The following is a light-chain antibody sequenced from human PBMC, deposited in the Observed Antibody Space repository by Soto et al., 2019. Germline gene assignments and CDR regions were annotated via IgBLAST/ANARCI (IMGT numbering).Light chain of an antibody. CDR2: AAS. J-gene: IGKJ1*01. CDR3: QQYGSSPGT. V-gene: IGKV3-20*01. CDR1: QSVTNSY. Sequence: EIVLTQSPGTQSLSPGERATLSCRASQSVTNSYLTWYQQKPGQAPRLLIYAASIRATGIPDRFSGSGSERDFTLTISRLEPEDSAVYYCQQYGSSPGTFGQGTKVEIK.